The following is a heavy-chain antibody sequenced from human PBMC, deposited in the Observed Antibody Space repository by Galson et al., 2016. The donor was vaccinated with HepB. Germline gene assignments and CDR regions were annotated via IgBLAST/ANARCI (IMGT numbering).Heavy chain of an antibody. Sequence: SETLSLTCTVSGGSVSSGTYYWSWIRQPPGKGLEWIGYISYNGNTNYNPSLKSRVTISIDTSEKQYYLKVNSVTAADTAVYYCAASQVQCSGGSCYSEYNWFDPWGQGTLVTVSS. D-gene: IGHD2-15*01. CDR2: ISYNGNT. J-gene: IGHJ5*02. CDR1: GGSVSSGTYY. CDR3: AASQVQCSGGSCYSEYNWFDP. V-gene: IGHV4-61*01.